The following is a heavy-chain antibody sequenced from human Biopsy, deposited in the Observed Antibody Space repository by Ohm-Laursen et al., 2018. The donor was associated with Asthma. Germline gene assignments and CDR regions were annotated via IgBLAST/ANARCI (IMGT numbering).Heavy chain of an antibody. CDR1: GISISGSF. J-gene: IGHJ6*02. Sequence: GTLSLTCVVSGISISGSFWGWIRQSPGKGLEWIGHMSYTGSTNYNPSLESRVTISLDKSNNQFSLHLGSVTAADTAVYYCARTGYISTWSIKNFNYYGMDVWGQGTTVTVSS. D-gene: IGHD6-13*01. V-gene: IGHV4-59*01. CDR3: ARTGYISTWSIKNFNYYGMDV. CDR2: MSYTGST.